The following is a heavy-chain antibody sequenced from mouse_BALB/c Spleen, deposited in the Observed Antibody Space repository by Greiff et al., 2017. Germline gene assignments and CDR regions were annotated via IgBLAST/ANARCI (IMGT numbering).Heavy chain of an antibody. V-gene: IGHV5-4*02. CDR1: GFTFSDYY. J-gene: IGHJ4*01. D-gene: IGHD2-3*01. Sequence: EVQRVESGGGLVKPGGSLKLSCAASGFTFSDYYMYWVRQTPEKRLEWVATISDGGSYTYYPDSVKGRFTISRDNAKNNLYLQMSSLKSEDTAMYYCARGGYYPYYYAMDYWGQGTSVTVSS. CDR2: ISDGGSYT. CDR3: ARGGYYPYYYAMDY.